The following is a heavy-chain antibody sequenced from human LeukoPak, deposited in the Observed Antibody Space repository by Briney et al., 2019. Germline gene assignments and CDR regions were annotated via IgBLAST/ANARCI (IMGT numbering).Heavy chain of an antibody. V-gene: IGHV1-69*01. Sequence: SVKVSCKASGGTFSSYAISWVRQAPEQGLEWMGGIIPIFGTANYAQKFQGRVTITADESTSTAYMELSSLRSEDTAVYYCARVNSGSYYLNAFDIWGQGTMVTVSS. J-gene: IGHJ3*02. CDR1: GGTFSSYA. D-gene: IGHD1-26*01. CDR2: IIPIFGTA. CDR3: ARVNSGSYYLNAFDI.